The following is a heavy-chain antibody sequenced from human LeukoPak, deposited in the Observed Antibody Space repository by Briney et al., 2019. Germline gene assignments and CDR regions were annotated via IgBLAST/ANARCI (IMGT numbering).Heavy chain of an antibody. CDR2: IIPIFGTA. CDR1: GGTFSSYA. CDR3: ARVAAGYSVNYFDY. J-gene: IGHJ4*02. V-gene: IGHV1-69*13. D-gene: IGHD4-23*01. Sequence: VASVKVSCKASGGTFSSYAISWVRQAPGQGLEWMGGIIPIFGTANYAQKFQGRVTITADESTSTAYMELSSLRSEDTAVYYCARVAAGYSVNYFDYWGQGTLVTVSS.